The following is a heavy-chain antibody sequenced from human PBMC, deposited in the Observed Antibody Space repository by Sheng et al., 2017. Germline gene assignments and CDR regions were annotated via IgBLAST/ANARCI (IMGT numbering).Heavy chain of an antibody. J-gene: IGHJ4*02. D-gene: IGHD4-17*01. Sequence: QVQLQESGPGLVKPSGTLSLTCGVSGGYISSGYYWSWVRQPPGKGLEWIGEISHRGDTNYNPSLKSRVTHISRQVQESVLFEGDFCCTAADTAVYYCARNGDYCMDYWGQGTLVIVSS. CDR2: ISHRGDT. V-gene: IGHV4-4*02. CDR3: ARNGDYCMDY. CDR1: GGYISSGYY.